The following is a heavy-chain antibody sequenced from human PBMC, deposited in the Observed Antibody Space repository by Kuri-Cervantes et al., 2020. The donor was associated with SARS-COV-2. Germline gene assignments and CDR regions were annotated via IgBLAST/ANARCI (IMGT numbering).Heavy chain of an antibody. D-gene: IGHD3-3*01. V-gene: IGHV1-46*01. Sequence: ASVKVSCKASGYTFTSYYMHWVRQAPGQGLEWMGIINPSGGSTSYAQKFQGRVTMTRDTSTSTVYMELSSLRSEDTAVYYCVRELGDEGYYDFWSGTKYYYYYMDVWGKGTTVTVSS. J-gene: IGHJ6*03. CDR2: INPSGGST. CDR1: GYTFTSYY. CDR3: VRELGDEGYYDFWSGTKYYYYYMDV.